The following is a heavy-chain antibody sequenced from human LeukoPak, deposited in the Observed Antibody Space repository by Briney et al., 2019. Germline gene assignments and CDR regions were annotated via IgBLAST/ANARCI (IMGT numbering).Heavy chain of an antibody. CDR1: GFTFSSYA. CDR3: AKPRAVGVNAFFDY. CDR2: VSGGGGST. J-gene: IGHJ4*02. V-gene: IGHV3-23*01. Sequence: GGSLRLSCAASGFTFSSYAMRWVRQAPGKGLEWVSSVSGGGGSTYYADSGKGRFTISRDNSKNTLYLQMNSLRAEDTAVYYCAKPRAVGVNAFFDYWGQGTLVTVSS.